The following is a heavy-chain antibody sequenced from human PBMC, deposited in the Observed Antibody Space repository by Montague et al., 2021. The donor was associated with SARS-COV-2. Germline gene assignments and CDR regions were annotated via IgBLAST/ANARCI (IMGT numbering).Heavy chain of an antibody. J-gene: IGHJ6*02. Sequence: SRRLSLAASGFTFSSNWMSWVRQAPGKGLEWVANIKPDGSAGYYVDSVKGRFTISRDNAKNSLYLQMNSLGAKDTAVYYCAKGSVWGQGTTVTVSS. CDR3: AKGSV. CDR1: GFTFSSNW. CDR2: IKPDGSAG. V-gene: IGHV3-7*01.